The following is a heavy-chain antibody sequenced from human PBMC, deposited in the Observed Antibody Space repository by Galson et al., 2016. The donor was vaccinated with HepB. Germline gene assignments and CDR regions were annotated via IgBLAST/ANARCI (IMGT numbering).Heavy chain of an antibody. Sequence: SLRLSCAASGFTFSTNWMRWVRQAPGKGLVWVSRINGDGTITDYADSVKGRFTISRDNAENTLYLQMNSLRVEDTAVYYCARDRGGSAGAFNWFDPWGQGTLVTVSS. CDR3: ARDRGGSAGAFNWFDP. J-gene: IGHJ5*02. CDR2: INGDGTIT. D-gene: IGHD3-10*01. V-gene: IGHV3-74*01. CDR1: GFTFSTNW.